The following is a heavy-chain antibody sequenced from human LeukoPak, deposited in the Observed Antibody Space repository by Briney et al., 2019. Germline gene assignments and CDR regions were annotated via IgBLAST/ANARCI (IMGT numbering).Heavy chain of an antibody. CDR3: ARVSCTNGVCHYRDLDY. V-gene: IGHV1-2*06. Sequence: ASVKVSCKASGYTFTGYYMHWVRQAPGQGLEWMGRINPNSGGTNYAQKFQGRVTMTRDTSISTAYMELSRLRSDDTAVYYCARVSCTNGVCHYRDLDYWGQGTLVTVSS. J-gene: IGHJ4*02. CDR1: GYTFTGYY. D-gene: IGHD2-8*01. CDR2: INPNSGGT.